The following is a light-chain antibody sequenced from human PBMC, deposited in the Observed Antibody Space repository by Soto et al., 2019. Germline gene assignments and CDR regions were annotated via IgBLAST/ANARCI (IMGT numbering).Light chain of an antibody. CDR1: QSLNSY. J-gene: IGKJ1*01. V-gene: IGKV1-39*01. CDR2: AES. Sequence: EIQMTQSPSSLSASVGDRVTITCRASQSLNSYLNWYQQKPGKAPKLLIYAESSLQSGVPSRFSGSGSGTDFTLTISSLQPEDFATYYCQQSYSTPRTFGQGTKVEIK. CDR3: QQSYSTPRT.